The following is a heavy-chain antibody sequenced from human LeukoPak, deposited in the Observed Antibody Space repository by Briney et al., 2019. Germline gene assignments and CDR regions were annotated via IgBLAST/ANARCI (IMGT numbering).Heavy chain of an antibody. V-gene: IGHV4-39*07. Sequence: SETLSLTCTVSGVSISSSNSYWGWIRQPPGKGLEWIGSIYYSGNTYYNASLKSQVSISIDTSKNQFSLRLTSVTAADTAIYYCASDYFDRTGYYGFIYWGQGSLVTISS. J-gene: IGHJ4*02. CDR3: ASDYFDRTGYYGFIY. CDR2: IYYSGNT. CDR1: GVSISSSNSY. D-gene: IGHD3-22*01.